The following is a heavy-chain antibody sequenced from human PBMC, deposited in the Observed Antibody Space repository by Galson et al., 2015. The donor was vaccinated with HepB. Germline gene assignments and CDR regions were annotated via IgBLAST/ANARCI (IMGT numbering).Heavy chain of an antibody. CDR2: ISYDGSNI. V-gene: IGHV3-30*04. D-gene: IGHD2-21*01. J-gene: IGHJ6*02. CDR1: GFTFSSYA. Sequence: SLRLSCAASGFTFSSYATHWVRRAPGKGLEWVAVISYDGSNIYYADSVKGRFTISRDRSKNTLYLQMNSLRAEDTAVYYCARDPTSWVYSYYYGMDVWGQGTTVTVSS. CDR3: ARDPTSWVYSYYYGMDV.